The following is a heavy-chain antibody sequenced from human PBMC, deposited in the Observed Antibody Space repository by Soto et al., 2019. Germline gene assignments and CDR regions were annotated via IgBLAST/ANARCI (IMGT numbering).Heavy chain of an antibody. J-gene: IGHJ3*01. CDR3: TAERLGASQTDALDF. V-gene: IGHV3-74*01. CDR2: ISGDGIYT. Sequence: PGGSLRLSCAASGFTFKNYWMHWVRQAPGKGLVWVSRISGDGIYTDYADSVLGRFTISRDNAKNTLYLQMNGLGVDDTAMFYCTAERLGASQTDALDFWGQGTMFTVS. D-gene: IGHD3-16*01. CDR1: GFTFKNYW.